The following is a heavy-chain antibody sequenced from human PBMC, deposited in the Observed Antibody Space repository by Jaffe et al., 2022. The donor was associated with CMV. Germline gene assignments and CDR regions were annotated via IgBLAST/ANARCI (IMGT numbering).Heavy chain of an antibody. D-gene: IGHD1-1*01. CDR1: GFTFSIYG. J-gene: IGHJ6*02. V-gene: IGHV3-23*01. CDR2: ISGNGGST. CDR3: AKDTRWRERYYYFGMDV. Sequence: EEQLLESGGGLVQPGGSLRLSCAGSGFTFSIYGMSWVRQVPGKGLEWVSSISGNGGSTYYADSVKGRFTISRDNSKNTLYLQVNSLRVEDTAVYYCAKDTRWRERYYYFGMDVWGQGTTVTVSS.